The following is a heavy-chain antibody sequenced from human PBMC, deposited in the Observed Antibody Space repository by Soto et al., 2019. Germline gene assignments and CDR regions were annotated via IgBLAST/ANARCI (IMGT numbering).Heavy chain of an antibody. V-gene: IGHV3-66*01. CDR1: GFDASVNY. CDR2: INAGGNT. CDR3: VRENYYYGMDV. J-gene: IGHJ6*02. Sequence: EVQLVESGGTLVQPGGSLRLSCAASGFDASVNYMAWVRQAPGKGLEWVSTINAGGNTFYADSVKGRFTISRDDSTNTLSIQMNSLRVEDTAMFYCVRENYYYGMDVWGQGTAVTVSS.